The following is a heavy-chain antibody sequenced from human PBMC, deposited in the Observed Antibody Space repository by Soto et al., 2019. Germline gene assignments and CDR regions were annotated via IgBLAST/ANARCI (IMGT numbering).Heavy chain of an antibody. CDR1: GGTFGSYA. CDR3: ARSQGSSTSLEIYYYYYYGMDV. CDR2: IIPIPGTA. V-gene: IGHV1-69*01. D-gene: IGHD2-2*01. Sequence: QVQLVQSGAEVKKPESSVKVSCKASGGTFGSYAISWLRQAPGQGLEWMGGIIPIPGTANYAQKFQGRVTIAADESTSTAYMELSSLRSEDTSVYYCARSQGSSTSLEIYYYYYYGMDVWGQGTTVTVSS. J-gene: IGHJ6*02.